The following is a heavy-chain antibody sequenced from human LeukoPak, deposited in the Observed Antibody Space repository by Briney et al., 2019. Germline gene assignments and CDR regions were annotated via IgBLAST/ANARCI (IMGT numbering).Heavy chain of an antibody. CDR3: ARGGHRRYYYDSSGREDAFDI. D-gene: IGHD3-22*01. CDR2: IIPIFGTA. V-gene: IGHV1-69*06. Sequence: SVKVSCKASGGTFSSYAISWVRQAPGQGLEWMGGIIPIFGTANYAQKFQGRVTITADKSTRTAYMELSSLRSEDTAVYYCARGGHRRYYYDSSGREDAFDIWGQGTMVTVSS. J-gene: IGHJ3*02. CDR1: GGTFSSYA.